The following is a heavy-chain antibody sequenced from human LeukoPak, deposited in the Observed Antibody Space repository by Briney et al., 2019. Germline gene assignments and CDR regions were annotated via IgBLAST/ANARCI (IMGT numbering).Heavy chain of an antibody. CDR3: ARKGGRSTTNWFDP. J-gene: IGHJ5*02. V-gene: IGHV4-34*01. Sequence: SETLSLTCAVYGGSFSGYYWSWIRQPPGKGLEWIGEINHSGSTNYNPSLKSRVTISVDTSKNQFSLKLSSVTAADTAVYYCARKGGRSTTNWFDPWGRGTLVTVSS. CDR2: INHSGST. D-gene: IGHD3-16*01. CDR1: GGSFSGYY.